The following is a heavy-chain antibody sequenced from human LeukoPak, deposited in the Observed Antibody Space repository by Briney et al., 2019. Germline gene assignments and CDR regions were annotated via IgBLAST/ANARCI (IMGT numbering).Heavy chain of an antibody. CDR1: GYTFTGYY. CDR2: INPNSGGT. J-gene: IGHJ6*03. D-gene: IGHD5-18*01. V-gene: IGHV1-2*02. Sequence: ASVKVSCKASGYTFTGYYMHWVRQAPGQGLEWMGWINPNSGGTNYAQKFQGRVTMTRDTSISTAYMELSRLRSDDTAVYYCARGGVDTAMAPTNYYYYYMDVWGKGTTVTVPS. CDR3: ARGGVDTAMAPTNYYYYYMDV.